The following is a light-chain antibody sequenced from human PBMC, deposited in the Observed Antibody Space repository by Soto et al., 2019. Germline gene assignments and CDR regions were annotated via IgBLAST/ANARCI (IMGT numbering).Light chain of an antibody. CDR3: SSYTSSITPYV. Sequence: QSVLTQPPSVSAAPGQKVTISCSGSSSNIGAYNYVSWYQQHPGKAPKLLIYGVSSRPSGVSNRFSGSKSGNAAYLTISGLQADDEAEYYCSSYTSSITPYVFGTGTKSPS. J-gene: IGLJ1*01. V-gene: IGLV2-14*01. CDR2: GVS. CDR1: SSNIGAYNY.